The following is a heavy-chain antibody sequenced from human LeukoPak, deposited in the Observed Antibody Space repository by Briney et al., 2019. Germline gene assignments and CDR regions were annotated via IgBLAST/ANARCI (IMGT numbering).Heavy chain of an antibody. J-gene: IGHJ6*02. CDR2: IYHSGST. CDR3: ARDQLFDSSGWYVRDSYGMDV. CDR1: GGSISSSNW. Sequence: SGTLSLTCAVSGGSISSSNWWSWVRQPPGKGLEWIGEIYHSGSTNYNPSLKSRVTISVDTSKNQFSLKLSSVTAADTAVYYCARDQLFDSSGWYVRDSYGMDVWGQGTTVTVSS. D-gene: IGHD6-19*01. V-gene: IGHV4-4*02.